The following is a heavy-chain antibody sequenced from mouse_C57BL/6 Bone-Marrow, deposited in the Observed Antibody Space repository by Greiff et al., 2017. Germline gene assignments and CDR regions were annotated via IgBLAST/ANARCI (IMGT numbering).Heavy chain of an antibody. CDR2: IYPGSGST. J-gene: IGHJ2*01. CDR1: GYTFTSYW. D-gene: IGHD2-1*01. Sequence: QVQLQQPGAELVKPGASVKMSCKASGYTFTSYWITWVKQRPGQGLEWIGDIYPGSGSTNYNEKFKSKATLTVDTSSSTAYMQLSSLTSEDSAVYYCARIYYGNYVFDYWGQGTTLTVSS. CDR3: ARIYYGNYVFDY. V-gene: IGHV1-55*01.